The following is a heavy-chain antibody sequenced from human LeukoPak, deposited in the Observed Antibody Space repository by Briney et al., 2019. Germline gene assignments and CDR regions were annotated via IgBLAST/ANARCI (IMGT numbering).Heavy chain of an antibody. D-gene: IGHD5-18*01. V-gene: IGHV3-74*01. CDR1: GFTFSSYW. CDR2: TNSVGRGT. Sequence: QTGRSLRLSCAASGFTFSSYWMHWVRQAPGKGLVWVSRTNSVGRGTRYADSAKGRFTISRDNAKTTLYLQMNSLRAEDTAVYYCARTRHGYWGYWGQGTLVTVSS. J-gene: IGHJ4*02. CDR3: ARTRHGYWGY.